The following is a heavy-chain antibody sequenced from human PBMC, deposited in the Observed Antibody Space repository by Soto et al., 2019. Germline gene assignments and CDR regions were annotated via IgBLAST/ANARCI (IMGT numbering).Heavy chain of an antibody. CDR3: ARRERAAGTDWWFDP. Sequence: SETLSLTCTVSGGSISSSSFHWGWIRQPPGKELEWIGSIYYSGRTYSSPSLKSRVTISVDTSKNQFSLKLSSVTAADTAVYYCARRERAAGTDWWFDPWGQGTLVTVS. V-gene: IGHV4-39*01. J-gene: IGHJ5*02. D-gene: IGHD6-13*01. CDR2: IYYSGRT. CDR1: GGSISSSSFH.